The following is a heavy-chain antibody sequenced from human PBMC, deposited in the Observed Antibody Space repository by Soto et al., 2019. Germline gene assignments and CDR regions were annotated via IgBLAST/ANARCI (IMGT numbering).Heavy chain of an antibody. CDR2: TTYDGGIK. V-gene: IGHV3-30*03. D-gene: IGHD3-3*01. Sequence: GSLLLPCTASGCSFSSYGTEWVRLAAGKGLEWVAATTYDGGIKHYVDSVKGRFTISRDNSKNTLYLQMNSLRVEDTATYYCAGAMENPYFYYGLNVWGQGTTVTVSS. J-gene: IGHJ6*02. CDR3: AGAMENPYFYYGLNV. CDR1: GCSFSSYG.